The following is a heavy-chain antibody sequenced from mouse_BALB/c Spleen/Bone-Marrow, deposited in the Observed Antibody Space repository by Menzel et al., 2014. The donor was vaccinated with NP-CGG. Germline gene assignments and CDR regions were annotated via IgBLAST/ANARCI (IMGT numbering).Heavy chain of an antibody. CDR1: GYAFTYYL. V-gene: IGHV1-54*01. J-gene: IGHJ3*01. CDR3: ARRPWFAY. Sequence: VKLVESGAEQVRPGTSVKVFCKAAGYAFTYYLIDWIKQRPGQRPGQGLEWIGVINPGTGGTNYNEKFKGRATLTADNSSSTAYMQLSSLTSDDSAVYFCARRPWFAYWGQGTLVTVSA. CDR2: INPGTGGT.